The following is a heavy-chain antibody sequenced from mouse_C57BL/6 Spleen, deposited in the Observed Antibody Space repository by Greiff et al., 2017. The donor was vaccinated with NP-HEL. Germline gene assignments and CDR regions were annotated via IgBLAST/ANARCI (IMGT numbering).Heavy chain of an antibody. Sequence: VQRVESGPELVKPGASVKISCKASGYAFSSSWMNWVKQRPGKGLEWIGRIYPGDGDTNYNGKFKGKATLTADKSSSTAYMQLSSLTSEDSAVYFCARRGYYDYDYAMDGWGQGTSVTVSS. CDR3: ARRGYYDYDYAMDG. V-gene: IGHV1-82*01. CDR1: GYAFSSSW. CDR2: IYPGDGDT. J-gene: IGHJ4*01. D-gene: IGHD2-4*01.